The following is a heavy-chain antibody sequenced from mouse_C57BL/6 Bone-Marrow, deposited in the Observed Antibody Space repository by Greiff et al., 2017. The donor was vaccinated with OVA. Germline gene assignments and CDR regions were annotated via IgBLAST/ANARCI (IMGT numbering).Heavy chain of an antibody. D-gene: IGHD1-1*01. CDR3: ARHHYYYGSSPFAY. CDR1: GFTFSSYG. CDR2: ISSGGSYT. Sequence: EVKLVESGGDLVKPGGSLKLSCAASGFTFSSYGMSWVRQTPDTRLEWVATISSGGSYTYSPDSVKGRFTISRDNAKNTLYLQMSSLKSEDTAMYYCARHHYYYGSSPFAYWGQGTLVTVSA. J-gene: IGHJ3*01. V-gene: IGHV5-6*01.